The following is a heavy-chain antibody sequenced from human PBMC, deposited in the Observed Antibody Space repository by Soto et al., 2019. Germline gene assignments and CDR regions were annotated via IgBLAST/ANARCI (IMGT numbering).Heavy chain of an antibody. CDR2: ISAINGAT. V-gene: IGHV1-18*01. D-gene: IGHD2-15*01. CDR1: GYTFATYG. J-gene: IGHJ4*02. Sequence: QVQLVQSGGEVRKPGASVKVSCKASGYTFATYGVSWVRQAPGQGLEWVGWISAINGATSSAQKFQDRVIMTTDTSTCTDFMELRSLRSDASAIYCCTRGRSLAVGGGYWGQGSGFTVSS. CDR3: TRGRSLAVGGGY.